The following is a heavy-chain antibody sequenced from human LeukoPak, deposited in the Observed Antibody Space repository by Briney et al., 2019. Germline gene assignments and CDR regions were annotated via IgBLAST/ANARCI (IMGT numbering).Heavy chain of an antibody. V-gene: IGHV3-48*01. D-gene: IGHD5-18*01. J-gene: IGHJ4*02. CDR1: GFTFSRYS. Sequence: GGSLRLSCAASGFTFSRYSINWVRQAPGKGLEWVSYISGFSSTIYYADSVKGRFTISRDNAKNSLYLQMNSLRAEDTAVYYCARDASYGYSFDYWGQGTLVTVSS. CDR2: ISGFSSTI. CDR3: ARDASYGYSFDY.